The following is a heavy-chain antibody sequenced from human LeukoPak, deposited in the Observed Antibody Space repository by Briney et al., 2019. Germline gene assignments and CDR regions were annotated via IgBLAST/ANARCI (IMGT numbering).Heavy chain of an antibody. CDR2: IDWDDDK. D-gene: IGHD4-23*01. CDR1: GFSLSTSGMC. V-gene: IGHV2-70*11. Sequence: SGPTLVEPTQTLTLTCTFSGFSLSTSGMCVSWIRQPPGKALEWLARIDWDDDKYYRTSLKTRLTISKDTSKNQVVLTMTNMDPLDTATYYCARIRRTTVVTAGAFDIWGQGTMVTVSS. J-gene: IGHJ3*02. CDR3: ARIRRTTVVTAGAFDI.